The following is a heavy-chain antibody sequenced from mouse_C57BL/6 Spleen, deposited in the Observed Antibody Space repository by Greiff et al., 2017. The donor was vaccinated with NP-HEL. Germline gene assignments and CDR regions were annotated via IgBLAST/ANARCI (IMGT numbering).Heavy chain of an antibody. Sequence: DVHLVESGGGLVKPGGSLKLSCAASGFTFSDYGMHWVRQAPEKGLEWVAYISSGSSTIYYADTVKGRFTISRDNAKNTLFLQMTSLRSEDTAMYYCARTGSSRYYFDYWGQGTTLTVSS. V-gene: IGHV5-17*01. J-gene: IGHJ2*01. CDR1: GFTFSDYG. D-gene: IGHD1-1*01. CDR3: ARTGSSRYYFDY. CDR2: ISSGSSTI.